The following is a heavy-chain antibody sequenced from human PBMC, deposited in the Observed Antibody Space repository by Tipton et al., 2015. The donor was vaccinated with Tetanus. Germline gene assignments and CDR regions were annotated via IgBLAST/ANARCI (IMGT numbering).Heavy chain of an antibody. Sequence: AASGFTFSNYWMHWVRQAPGKGLVWVSHINTGGTATNYADSVKGRFTISRDNAENTLYLEMNSLRAEDTAFYYCARGRIEEATITMGYWGRGTLVTVSS. CDR2: INTGGTAT. J-gene: IGHJ4*02. CDR1: GFTFSNYW. V-gene: IGHV3-74*01. D-gene: IGHD5-12*01. CDR3: ARGRIEEATITMGY.